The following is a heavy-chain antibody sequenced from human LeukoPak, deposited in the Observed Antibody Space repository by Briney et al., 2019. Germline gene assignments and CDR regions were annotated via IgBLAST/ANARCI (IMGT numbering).Heavy chain of an antibody. J-gene: IGHJ6*02. D-gene: IGHD2-2*01. CDR3: ARDRLDIVVVPAAMAYYYYYGMDV. Sequence: GASVKVSCKASGYTFTSYYMHWVRQAPGQGLEWMGWINPNSGGTNYAQKFQGRVTMTRDTSISTAYMELSRLRSDDTAVYYCARDRLDIVVVPAAMAYYYYYGMDVWGQGTTVTVSS. CDR1: GYTFTSYY. CDR2: INPNSGGT. V-gene: IGHV1-2*02.